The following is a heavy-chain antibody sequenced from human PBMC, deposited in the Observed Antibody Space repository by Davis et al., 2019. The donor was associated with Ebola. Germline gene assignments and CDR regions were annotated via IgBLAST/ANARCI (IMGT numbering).Heavy chain of an antibody. CDR3: VREPGASIGISGMDV. Sequence: PGGSLRLSCAASDFSVSDNFIYWVRLAPGKGLEWVSVIYSAGGTDSADSVKGRFIISRDNSKNTVYLQMNSLRVDDTAVYYCVREPGASIGISGMDVWGQGTTVTVSS. CDR1: DFSVSDNF. CDR2: IYSAGGT. J-gene: IGHJ6*02. D-gene: IGHD6-6*01. V-gene: IGHV3-66*01.